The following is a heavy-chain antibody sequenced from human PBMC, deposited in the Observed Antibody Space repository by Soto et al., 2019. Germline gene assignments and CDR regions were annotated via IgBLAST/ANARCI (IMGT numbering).Heavy chain of an antibody. CDR1: GLTFSSYA. J-gene: IGHJ5*02. CDR3: AKDGNYDILTGEFDP. V-gene: IGHV3-23*01. CDR2: ISGSGGST. D-gene: IGHD3-9*01. Sequence: GGSLRLSCAASGLTFSSYAMSWVRQAPGKGLEWVSAISGSGGSTYYADSVKGRFTISRDNSKNTLYLQMNSLRAEDTAVYYCAKDGNYDILTGEFDPWGQGTLVTVSS.